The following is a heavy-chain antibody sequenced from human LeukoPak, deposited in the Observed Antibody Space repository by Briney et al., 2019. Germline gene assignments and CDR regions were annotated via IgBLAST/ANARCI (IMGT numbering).Heavy chain of an antibody. D-gene: IGHD3-10*02. CDR1: GFTVSNYT. CDR2: ISRRSTYI. J-gene: IGHJ6*04. Sequence: GGSLRLSWAASGFTVSNYTINWVRQPAGKGLEWVSSISRRSTYIYYADSVKGRFTISKDNAKNSLYLQMNSLRAEDTAVYYCAELGITMIGGVWGKGTTVTISS. V-gene: IGHV3-21*01. CDR3: AELGITMIGGV.